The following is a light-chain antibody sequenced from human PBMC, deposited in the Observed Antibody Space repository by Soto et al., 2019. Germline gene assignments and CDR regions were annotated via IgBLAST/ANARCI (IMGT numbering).Light chain of an antibody. V-gene: IGKV3-11*01. CDR1: QSVSSY. Sequence: EIVLTQSPATLSLSPGDRATLSCRASQSVSSYLAWYQQKPGQAPRLLIYDASKRATGIAARFSGSGSGTDFTLTISSLEPEDYAIYYCQQRSNWPPYTFGQGTKLEIK. J-gene: IGKJ2*01. CDR3: QQRSNWPPYT. CDR2: DAS.